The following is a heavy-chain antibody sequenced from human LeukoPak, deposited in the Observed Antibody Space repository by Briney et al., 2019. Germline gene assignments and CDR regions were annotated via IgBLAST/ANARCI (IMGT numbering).Heavy chain of an antibody. CDR2: IRGSDGST. J-gene: IGHJ4*02. CDR1: GFPFSTYA. D-gene: IGHD4-17*01. Sequence: GSLRLSCAVSGFPFSTYAMSWVRQAPGKGLEWVSSIRGSDGSTYYADSVKGRFAISRDNSKNTLYLQMNSLRAEDTAVYYCAKDVYGDYGGLDYWGQGTLVTVSS. CDR3: AKDVYGDYGGLDY. V-gene: IGHV3-23*01.